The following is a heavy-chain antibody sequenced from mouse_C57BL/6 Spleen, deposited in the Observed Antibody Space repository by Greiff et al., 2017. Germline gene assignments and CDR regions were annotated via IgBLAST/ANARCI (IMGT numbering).Heavy chain of an antibody. Sequence: EVQLVESGGGLVKPGGSLKLSCAASGFTFSDYGMHWVRQAPEKGLEWVAYISSGSSTIYYADTVKGRFTISRDNAKNTLFLQMTSLRSEDTAMYYCARNSYYSKGFAYWGQGTLVTVSA. CDR3: ARNSYYSKGFAY. CDR1: GFTFSDYG. J-gene: IGHJ3*01. V-gene: IGHV5-17*01. CDR2: ISSGSSTI. D-gene: IGHD2-5*01.